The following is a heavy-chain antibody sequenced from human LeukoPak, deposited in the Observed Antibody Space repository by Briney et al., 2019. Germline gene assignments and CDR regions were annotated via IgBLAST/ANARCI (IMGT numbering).Heavy chain of an antibody. D-gene: IGHD3-3*01. J-gene: IGHJ2*01. CDR2: IYYSGST. V-gene: IGHV4-59*01. CDR3: ARVRDYDFWSGSTWYFDL. Sequence: SETLSLTCTVSGGSISSYYWSCIRQPPGKGLEWIGYIYYSGSTNYNPSLKSRVTISVDASKNQFSLKLSSVTAADTAVYYCARVRDYDFWSGSTWYFDLWGRGTLVTVSS. CDR1: GGSISSYY.